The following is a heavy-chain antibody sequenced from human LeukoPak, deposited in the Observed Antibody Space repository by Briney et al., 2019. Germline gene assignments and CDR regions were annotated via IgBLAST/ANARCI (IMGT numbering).Heavy chain of an antibody. CDR2: ISSSSSYI. CDR3: AKDSYSKGDY. CDR1: GFTFSSYS. J-gene: IGHJ4*02. V-gene: IGHV3-21*01. Sequence: GGSLRLSCAASGFTFSSYSMNWVRQAPGKGLEWVSSISSSSSYIYYADSVKGRFNISRDNAKNSLYLQMNSLRAEDTTVYYCAKDSYSKGDYWGQGVLVTVSS. D-gene: IGHD6-13*01.